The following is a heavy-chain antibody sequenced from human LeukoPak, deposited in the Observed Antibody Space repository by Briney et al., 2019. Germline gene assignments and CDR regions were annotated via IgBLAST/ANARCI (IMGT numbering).Heavy chain of an antibody. CDR2: IDWDDDK. Sequence: RLAGPTLVHPTQILTLTCTFSGSSPTTRGMCVSCIRQPPGIALEWLARIDWDDDKYYSTSMQSRLTISKDTSKSQVVLTMTNMDPVDTATYYCARTFGDYFGYWGQGTLVTVSS. V-gene: IGHV2-70*11. J-gene: IGHJ4*02. CDR1: GSSPTTRGMC. CDR3: ARTFGDYFGY. D-gene: IGHD2/OR15-2a*01.